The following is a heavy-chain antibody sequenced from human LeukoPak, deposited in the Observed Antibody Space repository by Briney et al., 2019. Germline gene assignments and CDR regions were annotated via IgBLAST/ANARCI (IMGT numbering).Heavy chain of an antibody. CDR2: INPSGST. Sequence: SETLSLTCAVYGWSFSGYHWTWIRQSPGKGLEWIGDINPSGSTYYNPSLKSRLTISVDTSKNQFSLKLRSVTAADTAVYYCARGRHDITMIVVVMTSVSYYLAVWGKGTTVTVS. J-gene: IGHJ6*03. V-gene: IGHV4-34*01. CDR1: GWSFSGYH. CDR3: ARGRHDITMIVVVMTSVSYYLAV. D-gene: IGHD3-22*01.